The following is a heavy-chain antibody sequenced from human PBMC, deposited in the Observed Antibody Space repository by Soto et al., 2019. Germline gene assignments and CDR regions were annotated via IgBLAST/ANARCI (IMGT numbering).Heavy chain of an antibody. V-gene: IGHV3-48*02. Sequence: GGSLRLSCAASGFTFRHYSMHWVRQAPGKGLEWVAYISTSSSPRYYADSVKGRFTISRDNDRKAIYLEMSSLRDEDTAIYYCARDALQYYDSHGRHEGWGPGTLVTVS. CDR2: ISTSSSPR. D-gene: IGHD3-16*01. J-gene: IGHJ4*02. CDR1: GFTFRHYS. CDR3: ARDALQYYDSHGRHEG.